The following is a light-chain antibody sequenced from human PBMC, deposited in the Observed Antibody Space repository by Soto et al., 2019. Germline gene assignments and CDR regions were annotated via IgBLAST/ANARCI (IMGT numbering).Light chain of an antibody. V-gene: IGKV3-15*01. CDR2: GAS. Sequence: EIVMTQSPATLSVSPGERATLSCRASQSVSSNLAWYQQKPGQAPRLLIYGASTRATGIPARFSGSGSGTEFTLTISSLQSEDFAVYYCQQYNKWPITFGQGTRLEI. CDR3: QQYNKWPIT. J-gene: IGKJ5*01. CDR1: QSVSSN.